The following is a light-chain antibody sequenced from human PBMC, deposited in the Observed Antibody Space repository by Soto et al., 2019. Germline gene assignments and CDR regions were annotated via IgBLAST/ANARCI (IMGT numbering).Light chain of an antibody. CDR2: ATS. Sequence: DIQMTQSPSSLSATVGDRVTITCRASQSISFYLNCYQQKPGKAPNLLIYATSSLQSGVPSRFSGSGSGTDFNLTISSLQPEDFATYYCQQSYSPPPWAFGQGTKVDIK. V-gene: IGKV1-39*01. J-gene: IGKJ1*01. CDR3: QQSYSPPPWA. CDR1: QSISFY.